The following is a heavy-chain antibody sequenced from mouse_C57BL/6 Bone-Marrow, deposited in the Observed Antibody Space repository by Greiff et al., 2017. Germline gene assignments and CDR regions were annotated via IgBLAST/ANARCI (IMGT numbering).Heavy chain of an antibody. Sequence: DVKLVESGGGLVQPGGSLKLSCAASGFTFSDYYMYWVRQTPEKRLEWVAYISNGGGSTYYPDTVKGRFTISRDNAKNTLFLQISRLKSEDTAMYYCARHSSNYPYYFDYWGQGTTLTVAS. V-gene: IGHV5-12*01. D-gene: IGHD2-5*01. CDR1: GFTFSDYY. J-gene: IGHJ2*01. CDR3: ARHSSNYPYYFDY. CDR2: ISNGGGST.